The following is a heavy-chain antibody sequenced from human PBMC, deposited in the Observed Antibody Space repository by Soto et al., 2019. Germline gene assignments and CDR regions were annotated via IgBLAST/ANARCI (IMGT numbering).Heavy chain of an antibody. J-gene: IGHJ5*02. D-gene: IGHD6-13*01. CDR3: AIILGQQLVENWFDP. Sequence: SVKVSCKASGGTFSSYAISWVRQAPGQGLEWMGGIIPIFGTANYAQKFQGRVTITADESTSTAYMELSSLRSEDTAVYYCAIILGQQLVENWFDPWGQGTLVTVSS. V-gene: IGHV1-69*13. CDR2: IIPIFGTA. CDR1: GGTFSSYA.